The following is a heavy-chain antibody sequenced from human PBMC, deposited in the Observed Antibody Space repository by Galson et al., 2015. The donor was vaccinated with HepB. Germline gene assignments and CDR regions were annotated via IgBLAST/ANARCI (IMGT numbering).Heavy chain of an antibody. CDR1: GFTFSNDW. Sequence: SLRLSCAASGFTFSNDWMSWVRRVPGKGPEWVGRIKSKRAGGTTDYAAAVKGRFTISRDDSKNMLYLQMNSLQIEDTAVYFCTLLAAVTYWGQGTLVTVSS. CDR2: IKSKRAGGTT. J-gene: IGHJ4*02. CDR3: TLLAAVTY. V-gene: IGHV3-15*01. D-gene: IGHD2/OR15-2a*01.